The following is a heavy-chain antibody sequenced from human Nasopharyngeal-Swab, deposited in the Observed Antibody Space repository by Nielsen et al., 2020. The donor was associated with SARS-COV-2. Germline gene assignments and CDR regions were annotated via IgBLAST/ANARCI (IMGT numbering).Heavy chain of an antibody. D-gene: IGHD5-24*01. CDR3: AKGDGLGATTASFDY. J-gene: IGHJ4*02. CDR1: GFTFRSYA. CDR2: ISGSDYNT. V-gene: IGHV3-23*01. Sequence: GESLKISCAASGFTFRSYAISWVRQAPGKGLEWVSVISGSDYNTYYADSVKGRFTISRDNAKNSLYLQMNSLRAEDTALYYCAKGDGLGATTASFDYWGQGTLVTVSS.